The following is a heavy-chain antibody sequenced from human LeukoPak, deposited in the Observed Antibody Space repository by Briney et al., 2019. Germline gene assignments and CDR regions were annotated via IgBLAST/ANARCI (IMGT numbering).Heavy chain of an antibody. CDR3: ASAEYYYDSSGY. CDR1: GYTFTSYW. Sequence: SCKASGYTFTSYWMSWVRQAPGKGLEWVANIKQDGSEKYYVDSVKGRFTISRDNAKNSLYLQMNSLRAEDTAVYYCASAEYYYDSSGYWGQGTLVAVSS. V-gene: IGHV3-7*03. CDR2: IKQDGSEK. D-gene: IGHD3-22*01. J-gene: IGHJ4*02.